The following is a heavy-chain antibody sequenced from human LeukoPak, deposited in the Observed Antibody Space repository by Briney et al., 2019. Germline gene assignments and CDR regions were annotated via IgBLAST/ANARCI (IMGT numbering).Heavy chain of an antibody. Sequence: ASVKVSCKASGGTFSSYAISWVRQAPGQGLEWRGGIIPIFGTANYAQKFQGRVTITADKSTITAYMELSSLRSEDTAVYYCASSNGYSSGWYLPITDYWGQGTLVTVSS. V-gene: IGHV1-69*06. D-gene: IGHD6-19*01. CDR3: ASSNGYSSGWYLPITDY. CDR1: GGTFSSYA. J-gene: IGHJ4*02. CDR2: IIPIFGTA.